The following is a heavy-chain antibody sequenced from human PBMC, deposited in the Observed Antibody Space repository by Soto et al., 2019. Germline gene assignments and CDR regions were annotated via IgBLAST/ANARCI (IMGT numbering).Heavy chain of an antibody. CDR2: INHSGST. D-gene: IGHD3-3*01. J-gene: IGHJ6*02. V-gene: IGHV4-34*01. Sequence: SETLSLTCAVYGGSFSGYYWSWIRQPPGKGLEWIGEINHSGSTNYNPSLKSRVTISVDTSKNQFSLKLSSVTAADTAVYYCARARFLEWLSDYYYYGMDVWGQGTTVTVSS. CDR1: GGSFSGYY. CDR3: ARARFLEWLSDYYYYGMDV.